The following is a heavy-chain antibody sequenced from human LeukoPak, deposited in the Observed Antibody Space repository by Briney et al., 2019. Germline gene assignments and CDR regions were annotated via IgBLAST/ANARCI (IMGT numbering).Heavy chain of an antibody. CDR2: IYYSGST. CDR3: ARMVAARPYYMDV. J-gene: IGHJ6*03. CDR1: GGSISSDY. D-gene: IGHD2-15*01. Sequence: NTSETLSLTCTVSGGSISSDYWSWIRQPPGKGLEWIGYIYYSGSTNYNPSLKSRVTISVDTSKNQSSLKLSSVTAADTAVYYCARMVAARPYYMDVWGKGTTVTVSS. V-gene: IGHV4-59*01.